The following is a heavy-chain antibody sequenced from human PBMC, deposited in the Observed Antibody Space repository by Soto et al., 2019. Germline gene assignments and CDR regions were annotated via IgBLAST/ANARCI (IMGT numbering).Heavy chain of an antibody. D-gene: IGHD1-20*01. CDR2: IIPLLGIT. Sequence: QAQLMQSGAEVKKPGSSVKVSCKASGGTFSGYAINWVLQAPGQGLEWMGGIIPLLGITDYGQKFQGRITIAADESTGTAYMDLRGLRSEDTAVYYCARDPRSITGTTSSEDFQHWGQGALLIIAS. CDR1: GGTFSGYA. J-gene: IGHJ1*01. V-gene: IGHV1-69*01. CDR3: ARDPRSITGTTSSEDFQH.